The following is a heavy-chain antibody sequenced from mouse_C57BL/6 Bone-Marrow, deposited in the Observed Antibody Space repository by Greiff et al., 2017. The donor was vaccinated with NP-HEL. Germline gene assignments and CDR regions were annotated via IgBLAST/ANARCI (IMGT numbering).Heavy chain of an antibody. CDR1: GYTFTSYW. CDR2: IDPSDSYT. CDR3: ARRFDGYYDAMDY. D-gene: IGHD2-3*01. Sequence: QVQLKQSGAELVMPGASVKLSCKASGYTFTSYWMHWVKQRPGQGLEWIGEIDPSDSYTNYNQKFKGKSTLTVDKSSSTAYMQLSSLTSEDSAVYYCARRFDGYYDAMDYWGQGTSVTVSS. V-gene: IGHV1-69*01. J-gene: IGHJ4*01.